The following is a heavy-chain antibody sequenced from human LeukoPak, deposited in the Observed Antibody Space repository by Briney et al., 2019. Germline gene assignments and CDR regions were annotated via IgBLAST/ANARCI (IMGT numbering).Heavy chain of an antibody. CDR1: GFTFSSYT. CDR3: ARADYDSSGYYSKYYFDY. V-gene: IGHV3-30*02. Sequence: GGSLRLSCVGSGFTFSSYTINWVRQAPGKGLEWVTFIQYDGTNKYYADSVKGRFTISRDNAKNTLYLQMNSLRADDTAVYYCARADYDSSGYYSKYYFDYWGRGTLVTVSS. D-gene: IGHD3-22*01. J-gene: IGHJ4*02. CDR2: IQYDGTNK.